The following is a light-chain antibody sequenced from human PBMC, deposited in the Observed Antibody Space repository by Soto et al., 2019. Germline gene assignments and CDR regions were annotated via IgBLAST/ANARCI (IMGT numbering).Light chain of an antibody. Sequence: DIQMTQSPSTLSASVGARLSITCRARQSVSTWLAWYQQKPGKAPKLLIYQASSLESGVSPRFSGSGSGTEFTLTISSLQPDDSATYYCQQYYSYSWTFGQGTKVEIK. CDR3: QQYYSYSWT. CDR2: QAS. CDR1: QSVSTW. J-gene: IGKJ1*01. V-gene: IGKV1-5*03.